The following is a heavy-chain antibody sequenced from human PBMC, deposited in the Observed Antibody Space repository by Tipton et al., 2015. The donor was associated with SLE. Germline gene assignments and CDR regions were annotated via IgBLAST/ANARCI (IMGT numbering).Heavy chain of an antibody. CDR3: ASLIGYRSITSCYARFDP. J-gene: IGHJ5*02. D-gene: IGHD2-2*01. CDR1: GYTFTSYD. CDR2: MNPNSGNT. V-gene: IGHV1-8*01. Sequence: QSGAEVKKPGASVKVSCKASGYTFTSYDINWVRQATGQGLEWMGWMNPNSGNTGYAQKFQDRVPMTRNTSISTASMELSSLRSEDTAVYYCASLIGYRSITSCYARFDPWRQGTLVTVSS.